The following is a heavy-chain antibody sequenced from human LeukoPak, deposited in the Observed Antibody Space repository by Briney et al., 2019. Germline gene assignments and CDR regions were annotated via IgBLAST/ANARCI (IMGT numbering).Heavy chain of an antibody. CDR3: ARAPAKRYYDSSDWYFDL. V-gene: IGHV1-3*03. CDR1: GYTFTSYA. CDR2: INAGNGNT. J-gene: IGHJ2*01. Sequence: ASVKVSCKASGYTFTSYAMHWVRQAPGQRLEWMGWINAGNGNTKYSQEFQGRVTITRDTSASTAYMELSSLRSEDMAVYYCARAPAKRYYDSSDWYFDLWGRGTLVTVSS. D-gene: IGHD3-22*01.